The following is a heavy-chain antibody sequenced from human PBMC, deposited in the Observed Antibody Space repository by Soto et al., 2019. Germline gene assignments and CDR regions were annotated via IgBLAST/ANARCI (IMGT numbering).Heavy chain of an antibody. V-gene: IGHV3-48*01. Sequence: PGGSLRLSCAASGFTFSSYGTHWVRQAPGKGLEWVSYISSSSSTIYYADSVKGRFTISRDNAKNSLYLQMNSLRAEDTAVYYCAREIRGWSPGYYFDYWGQGTLVTVSS. D-gene: IGHD1-26*01. CDR2: ISSSSSTI. J-gene: IGHJ4*02. CDR1: GFTFSSYG. CDR3: AREIRGWSPGYYFDY.